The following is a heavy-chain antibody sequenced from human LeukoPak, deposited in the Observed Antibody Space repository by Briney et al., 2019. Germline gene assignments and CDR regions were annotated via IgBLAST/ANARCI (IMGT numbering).Heavy chain of an antibody. D-gene: IGHD4-17*01. V-gene: IGHV3-21*01. Sequence: GGSLRLSCAASGFTFSSYSMNWVRQAPGKGMEWVSSISSSSSYIYYADSVKGRFTISRDNAKNSLYLQMNSLRAEDTAVYYCARYGDPSLDPYYYYGMDVWGQGTTVTVSS. J-gene: IGHJ6*02. CDR2: ISSSSSYI. CDR1: GFTFSSYS. CDR3: ARYGDPSLDPYYYYGMDV.